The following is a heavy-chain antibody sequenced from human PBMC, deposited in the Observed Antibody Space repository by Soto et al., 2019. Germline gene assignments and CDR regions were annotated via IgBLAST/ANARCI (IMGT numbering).Heavy chain of an antibody. CDR2: IIPVLGLA. V-gene: IGHV1-69*02. J-gene: IGHJ4*01. D-gene: IGHD6-25*01. CDR3: ARSGWGGPSGK. Sequence: QVQLVQSGAEVKKPGSSVKVSCRATGGPFSSYTFTWVRQASGQGLEWMGRIIPVLGLANYAQKFQDRVTIPADNPTGTVYMQLRGLISEDTAVYYCARSGWGGPSGKWGQGSLVTVSS. CDR1: GGPFSSYT.